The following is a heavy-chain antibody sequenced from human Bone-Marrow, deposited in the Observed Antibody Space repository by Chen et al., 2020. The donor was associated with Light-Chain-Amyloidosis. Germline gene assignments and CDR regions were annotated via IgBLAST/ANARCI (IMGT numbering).Heavy chain of an antibody. Sequence: EVQLVESGGGLVKSGGSLRLSCAASGINLRNGWMSWVRQAPGKGLEWVGRIKSKVHGGTTDYAAPVEGRFTISRDDSRNTLYLQLDSLNTEDTAIYYCTAIVGSYDTFDFWGQGTMVIVSS. V-gene: IGHV3-15*01. J-gene: IGHJ3*01. CDR3: TAIVGSYDTFDF. CDR2: IKSKVHGGTT. CDR1: GINLRNGW. D-gene: IGHD2-21*01.